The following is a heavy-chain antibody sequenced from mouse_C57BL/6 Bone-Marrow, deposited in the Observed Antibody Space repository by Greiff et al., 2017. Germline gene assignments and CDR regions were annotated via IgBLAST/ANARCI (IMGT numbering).Heavy chain of an antibody. Sequence: EVKLVESGGDLVKPGGSLKLSCAASGFTFSSYGMSWVRQTPDKRLEWVATISSGGSYTYYPDSVKGRFTISRDNAKNTLYLQMSSLKSEDTAMYYCARLFQFAYWGQVTLVTVSA. V-gene: IGHV5-6*01. CDR3: ARLFQFAY. CDR1: GFTFSSYG. J-gene: IGHJ3*01. CDR2: ISSGGSYT.